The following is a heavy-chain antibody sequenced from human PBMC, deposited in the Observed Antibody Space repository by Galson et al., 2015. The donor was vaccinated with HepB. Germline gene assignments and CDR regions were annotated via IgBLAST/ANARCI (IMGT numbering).Heavy chain of an antibody. J-gene: IGHJ4*02. D-gene: IGHD3-16*01. V-gene: IGHV3-7*03. Sequence: SLRLSCAASGFTFSAYWMSWVRQVPGKGLEWVADVNLDGSDMYYADSVKGRFTISRDNAERSVSLHMYSLRAEDTAVYYCEREVMIRTLAHKTPDYWGQGTLVTVSS. CDR2: VNLDGSDM. CDR1: GFTFSAYW. CDR3: EREVMIRTLAHKTPDY.